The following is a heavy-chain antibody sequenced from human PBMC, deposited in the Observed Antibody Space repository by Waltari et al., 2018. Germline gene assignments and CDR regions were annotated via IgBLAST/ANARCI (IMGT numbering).Heavy chain of an antibody. Sequence: QVQLVQSGAEVKKSGASVKVSCKAYGYTFTDFFIHWVRQAPGQGLEWMGRINPNSGDTSYAQRFQGRVTMTGDTSITTAYMELTGLRSDDTAIYYCARSGGGTTTFGVAEWGQGSLVTVSS. V-gene: IGHV1-2*06. J-gene: IGHJ4*02. CDR3: ARSGGGTTTFGVAE. D-gene: IGHD3-3*01. CDR2: INPNSGDT. CDR1: GYTFTDFF.